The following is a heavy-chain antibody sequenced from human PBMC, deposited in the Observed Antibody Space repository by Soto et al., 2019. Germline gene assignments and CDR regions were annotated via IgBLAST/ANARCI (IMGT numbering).Heavy chain of an antibody. CDR1: GGSFSGYY. CDR2: INHSGSS. Sequence: QVQLQQWGAGLLKPSETLSLTCAVYGGSFSGYYWGWIRQPPGKGLEWIGDINHSGSSNYNPSLKSRVTISEDTSKNHFSLKLSSVTGADTAVYYCASGRMRVLGYCSGGSCRNWFDPWGQGTLVTVSS. J-gene: IGHJ5*02. D-gene: IGHD2-15*01. V-gene: IGHV4-34*01. CDR3: ASGRMRVLGYCSGGSCRNWFDP.